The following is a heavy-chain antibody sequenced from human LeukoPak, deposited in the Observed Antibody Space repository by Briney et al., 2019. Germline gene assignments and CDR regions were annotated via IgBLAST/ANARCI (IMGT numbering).Heavy chain of an antibody. CDR2: IYYSGST. D-gene: IGHD2-8*01. CDR1: GGSISSYY. CDR3: ARDPYCTNGVCSDY. Sequence: SETLSLTCTVSGGSISSYYWSWIRQPPGKGLEWIGYIYYSGSTNYNPSLKSRVTISVDTSKKQFSLQLSSVTAADTAVYYCARDPYCTNGVCSDYWGQGTLVTVSS. V-gene: IGHV4-59*01. J-gene: IGHJ4*02.